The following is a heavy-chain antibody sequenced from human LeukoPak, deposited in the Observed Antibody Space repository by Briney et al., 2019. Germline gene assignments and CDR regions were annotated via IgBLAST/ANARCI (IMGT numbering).Heavy chain of an antibody. CDR1: GGTFSSYA. D-gene: IGHD6-13*01. V-gene: IGHV1-8*02. Sequence: ASVKVSCKASGGTFSSYAISWVRQATGQGLEWMGWMNPNSGNTGYAQKFQGRVTMTRNTSISTAYMELSSLRSEDTAVYYCARGVAAAGDWGQGTLVTVSS. CDR2: MNPNSGNT. J-gene: IGHJ4*02. CDR3: ARGVAAAGD.